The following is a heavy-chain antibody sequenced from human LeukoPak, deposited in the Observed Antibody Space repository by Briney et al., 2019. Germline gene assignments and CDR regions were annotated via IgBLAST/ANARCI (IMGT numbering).Heavy chain of an antibody. CDR2: MNPNSGNT. D-gene: IGHD3-3*01. Sequence: ASVKVSCKASGYTSTSYDINWVRQATGQGLEWMGWMNPNSGNTGYAQKFQGRVTMTRNTSISTAYMELSSLRSEDAAVYYCARTLKSAGGGFWSGYYYYYGMDVRGQGTTVTVSS. CDR1: GYTSTSYD. V-gene: IGHV1-8*01. CDR3: ARTLKSAGGGFWSGYYYYYGMDV. J-gene: IGHJ6*02.